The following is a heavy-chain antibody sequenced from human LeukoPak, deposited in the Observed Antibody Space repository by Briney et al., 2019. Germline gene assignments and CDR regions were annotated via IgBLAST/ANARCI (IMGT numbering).Heavy chain of an antibody. D-gene: IGHD4-17*01. CDR3: ARSGSYGDYVGY. Sequence: SETLSLTCTVSGGSISSSSYCWGWLRQPPGTGLEWIGSIYYSGSTYYHPSLKSRVTISVDTSKTQFSLKLSSVTAADTAVYYCARSGSYGDYVGYWGQGTLVTVSS. J-gene: IGHJ4*02. CDR2: IYYSGST. V-gene: IGHV4-39*01. CDR1: GGSISSSSYC.